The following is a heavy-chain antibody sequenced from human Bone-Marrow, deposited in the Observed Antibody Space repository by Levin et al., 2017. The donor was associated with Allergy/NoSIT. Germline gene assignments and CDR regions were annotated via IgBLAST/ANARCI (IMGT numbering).Heavy chain of an antibody. Sequence: GESLKISCAASGFTFSSYSMNWVRQAPGKGLEWVSSISSSSSYIYYADSVKGRFTISRDNAKNSLYLQMNSLRAEDTAVYYCARAGTYYYESYVNYWGQGTLVTVSS. J-gene: IGHJ4*02. CDR3: ARAGTYYYESYVNY. CDR1: GFTFSSYS. CDR2: ISSSSSYI. D-gene: IGHD3-22*01. V-gene: IGHV3-21*01.